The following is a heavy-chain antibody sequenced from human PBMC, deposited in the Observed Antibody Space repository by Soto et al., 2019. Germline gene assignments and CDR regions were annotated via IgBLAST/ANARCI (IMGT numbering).Heavy chain of an antibody. Sequence: QVQLVQSGSEVKKPGASVKVSCKASGYSFYSYGISWVRQAPGQGLEWLGWISPYDDNTKYAQSLQGRVTMTTDTSTRTAYMELRSLRSDDTAVYYCARGGYYDSSGSRNYHYYGMDAWGQGTTVTVS. CDR3: ARGGYYDSSGSRNYHYYGMDA. J-gene: IGHJ6*02. D-gene: IGHD3-22*01. V-gene: IGHV1-18*01. CDR1: GYSFYSYG. CDR2: ISPYDDNT.